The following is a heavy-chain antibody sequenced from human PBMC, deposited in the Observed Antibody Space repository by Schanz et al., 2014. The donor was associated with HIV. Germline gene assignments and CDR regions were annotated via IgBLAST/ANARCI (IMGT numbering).Heavy chain of an antibody. D-gene: IGHD6-6*01. J-gene: IGHJ4*02. V-gene: IGHV3-30*18. CDR1: GFTFSSYG. CDR2: ISHDGSKK. Sequence: QVQLVESGGGVVQPGRSLRLSCAASGFTFSSYGMYWVRQAPGKGLAWGAVISHDGSKKYYADSVRGRITISRDNSKNTLYLQMNSLRADDTAVYYCAKGWRGYSISSWVDYWGQGSLVTVSS. CDR3: AKGWRGYSISSWVDY.